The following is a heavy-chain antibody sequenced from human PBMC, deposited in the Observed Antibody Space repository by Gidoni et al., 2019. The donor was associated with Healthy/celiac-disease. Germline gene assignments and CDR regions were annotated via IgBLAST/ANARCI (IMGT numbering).Heavy chain of an antibody. D-gene: IGHD5-18*01. Sequence: QVQLVESGGGVVQPGRSLRLSCAASGFTFSSYAMPGVRQAPGKGLEWVAVISYDGSNKYYADSVKGRFTISRDNSKNTLYLQMNSLRAEDTAVYYCARPPRMKLWEYYFDYWGQGTLVTVSS. CDR2: ISYDGSNK. CDR1: GFTFSSYA. V-gene: IGHV3-30-3*01. J-gene: IGHJ4*02. CDR3: ARPPRMKLWEYYFDY.